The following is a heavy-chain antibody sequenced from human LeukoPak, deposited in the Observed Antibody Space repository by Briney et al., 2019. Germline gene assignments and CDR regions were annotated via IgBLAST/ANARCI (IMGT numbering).Heavy chain of an antibody. V-gene: IGHV3-21*01. Sequence: EGSLRLSCAASGFTFSSYAMSWVRQAPGKGLEWVSSISSSSSYIYYADSVKGRFTISRDNAKNSLYLQMNSLRAEDTAVYYCARDGRRGGYCSGGSCPDPYYFDYWGQGTLVTVSS. D-gene: IGHD2-15*01. CDR3: ARDGRRGGYCSGGSCPDPYYFDY. J-gene: IGHJ4*02. CDR1: GFTFSSYA. CDR2: ISSSSSYI.